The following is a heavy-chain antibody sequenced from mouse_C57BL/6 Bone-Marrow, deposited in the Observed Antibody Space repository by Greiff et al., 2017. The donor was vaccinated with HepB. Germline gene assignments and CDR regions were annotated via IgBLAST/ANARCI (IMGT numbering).Heavy chain of an antibody. D-gene: IGHD1-1*01. Sequence: EVMLVESGGGLVQPGGSLSLSCAASGFTFTDYYMSWVRQPPGKALEWLGFFRNKANGYTTEYSASVKGRFTISRDNSQSILYLQMNALRAEDSATYYCARYAYGSLDYWGQGTTLTVSS. CDR3: ARYAYGSLDY. CDR1: GFTFTDYY. J-gene: IGHJ2*01. CDR2: FRNKANGYTT. V-gene: IGHV7-3*01.